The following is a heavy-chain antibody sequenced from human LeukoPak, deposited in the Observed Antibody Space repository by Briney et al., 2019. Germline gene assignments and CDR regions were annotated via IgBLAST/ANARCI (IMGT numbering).Heavy chain of an antibody. Sequence: GGSLRLSCAASGFTVSSNYMSWVRQAPGKGLEWVSTIYSGGSSYYAASVKGRFTISRDNSNNTVDLQMNGLGAEDTAVYFCARAPSYYYDSSGYFHFDCWGQGTLVTVSS. CDR3: ARAPSYYYDSSGYFHFDC. V-gene: IGHV3-53*01. CDR2: IYSGGSS. CDR1: GFTVSSNY. D-gene: IGHD3-22*01. J-gene: IGHJ4*02.